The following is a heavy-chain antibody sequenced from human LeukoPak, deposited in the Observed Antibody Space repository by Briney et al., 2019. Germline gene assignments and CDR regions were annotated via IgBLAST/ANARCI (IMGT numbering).Heavy chain of an antibody. J-gene: IGHJ5*02. CDR3: ARGTAAAAWFDP. CDR2: ISSSSNYI. D-gene: IGHD6-13*01. Sequence: GGSLRLSCAASGFTFSSYEMNWVRQAPGKGLEWVSSISSSSNYIYYADSVKGRFTISRDNAKNSLSLQMNSLRAEDTAVYYCARGTAAAAWFDPWGQGTLVTVSS. CDR1: GFTFSSYE. V-gene: IGHV3-21*01.